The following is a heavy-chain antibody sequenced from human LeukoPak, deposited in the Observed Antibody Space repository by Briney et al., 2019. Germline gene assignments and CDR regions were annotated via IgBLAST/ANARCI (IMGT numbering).Heavy chain of an antibody. CDR2: IYYTGNT. Sequence: ASETLSLTCTVSGGSISNYYWNWIRQPPGKGLEWIGYIYYTGNTNYNPSLKSRVTISVDTSKNQFSLKLSSVTAADTAVYYCARDRLQLQSWGQGTLVTVSS. CDR1: GGSISNYY. CDR3: ARDRLQLQS. J-gene: IGHJ5*02. D-gene: IGHD1-1*01. V-gene: IGHV4-59*01.